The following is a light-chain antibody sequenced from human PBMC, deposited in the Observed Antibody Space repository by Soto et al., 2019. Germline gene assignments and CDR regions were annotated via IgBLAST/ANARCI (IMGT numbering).Light chain of an antibody. V-gene: IGKV3-20*01. J-gene: IGKJ1*01. Sequence: EIVWTQSPGTLSLPPGERATLSCRASQSVNSRYLAWYQQKPGQAPRLLIYGAFNRATGIPARFSGSGSATDFTLTIGRLEPEDFAVYYCQQDGNSPRTFGQGTKVDIK. CDR2: GAF. CDR3: QQDGNSPRT. CDR1: QSVNSRY.